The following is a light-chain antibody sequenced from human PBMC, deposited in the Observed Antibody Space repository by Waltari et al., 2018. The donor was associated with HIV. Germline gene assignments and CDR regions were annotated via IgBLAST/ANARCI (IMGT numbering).Light chain of an antibody. Sequence: QSALTQPASVSGSPGQSITLSCTGTSSDVGDHNSVSWYKQHPGTAPTLMLYAVNDRPSGISHRLSGSKSGNTASLTISGLRAEDEADYYCSSYSRSNTLVFGSGTKVTVL. CDR1: SSDVGDHNS. J-gene: IGLJ1*01. V-gene: IGLV2-14*03. CDR3: SSYSRSNTLV. CDR2: AVN.